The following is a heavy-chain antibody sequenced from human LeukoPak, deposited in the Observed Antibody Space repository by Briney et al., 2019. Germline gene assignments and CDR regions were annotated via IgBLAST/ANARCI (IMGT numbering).Heavy chain of an antibody. J-gene: IGHJ4*02. V-gene: IGHV3-48*01. D-gene: IGHD5-12*01. CDR3: ARDRSVATPFDH. Sequence: PGGSLRLSCAASGFIFSNYGMNWVRQAPGKGLEWVSYISTSSTTIYYADSVRGRFTISRDNAKHSLYLQMNSLRAEDTAVYYCARDRSVATPFDHWGQGTLVTVSS. CDR2: ISTSSTTI. CDR1: GFIFSNYG.